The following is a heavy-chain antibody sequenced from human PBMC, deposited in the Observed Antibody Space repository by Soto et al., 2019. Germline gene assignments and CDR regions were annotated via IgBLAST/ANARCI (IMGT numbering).Heavy chain of an antibody. CDR3: TRWVVGMDV. CDR1: GYTFTCYY. Sequence: XSGKVSCKGSGYTFTCYYMHWVRQAPGQGLEWMGWINPNSGGTNYAQKFQGWVTMTGDTSISTAYMELSRLRSDDTAVYYCTRWVVGMDVWGQGTTVTVSS. J-gene: IGHJ6*02. V-gene: IGHV1-2*04. CDR2: INPNSGGT.